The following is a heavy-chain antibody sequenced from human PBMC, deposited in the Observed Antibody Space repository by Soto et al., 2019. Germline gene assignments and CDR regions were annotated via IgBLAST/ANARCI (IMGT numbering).Heavy chain of an antibody. J-gene: IGHJ6*02. CDR1: GFSFSSYA. V-gene: IGHV3-23*01. CDR2: INGSGGTT. D-gene: IGHD6-6*01. CDR3: ARAGIAARTFGMDV. Sequence: PGGSLRLSCAASGFSFSSYAMTWVRQSPGKGLEWVSEINGSGGTTYYADSVKGRFTISRDNAKNSLYLQMNSLRAEDTAVYYCARAGIAARTFGMDVWGQGTTVTV.